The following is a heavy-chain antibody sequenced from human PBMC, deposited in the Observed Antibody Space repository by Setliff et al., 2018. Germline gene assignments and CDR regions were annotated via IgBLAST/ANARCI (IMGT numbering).Heavy chain of an antibody. J-gene: IGHJ4*02. Sequence: PGGSLRLSCAASGFTFSSYAITWVRQASGKGLEWVSMIGGSAQTTYYADSVKGRFTISRDNSKNTVYLEMNSLRAEDTAVYYCAKRGPYCSGGTCHYYFDYWGQGTLVTVSS. D-gene: IGHD2-15*01. CDR2: IGGSAQTT. V-gene: IGHV3-23*01. CDR1: GFTFSSYA. CDR3: AKRGPYCSGGTCHYYFDY.